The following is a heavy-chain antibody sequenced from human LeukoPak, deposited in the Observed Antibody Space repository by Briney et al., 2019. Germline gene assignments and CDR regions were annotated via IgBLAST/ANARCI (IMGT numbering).Heavy chain of an antibody. V-gene: IGHV4-59*01. CDR2: RYYSGST. D-gene: IGHD3-16*01. CDR3: ARARGDFETD. J-gene: IGHJ1*01. CDR1: GGSISSYY. Sequence: SETLSLTCSVSGGSISSYYWTWIRQPPGKGLEWIGYRYYSGSTTYNPSLKSRVTISVDTSKSQFSLKLISVTAADTAIYYCARARGDFETDWGQGTLVTVSS.